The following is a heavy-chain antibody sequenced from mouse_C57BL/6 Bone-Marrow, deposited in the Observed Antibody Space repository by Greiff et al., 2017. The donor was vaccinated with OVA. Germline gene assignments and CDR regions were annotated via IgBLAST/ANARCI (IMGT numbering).Heavy chain of an antibody. Sequence: VQLQQPGAELVKPGASVKLSCKASGYTFTSYWMHWVKQRPGQGLEWIGMIHPNSGSTNYNEKFKSKATLTVDKSSSTAYMQHSSLTSEDSAVYYCARSGATVVTTGDYWGQGTTLTVSS. CDR1: GYTFTSYW. V-gene: IGHV1-64*01. D-gene: IGHD1-1*01. CDR3: ARSGATVVTTGDY. CDR2: IHPNSGST. J-gene: IGHJ2*01.